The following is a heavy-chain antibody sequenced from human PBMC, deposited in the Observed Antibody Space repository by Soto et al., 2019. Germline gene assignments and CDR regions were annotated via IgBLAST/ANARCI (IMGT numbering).Heavy chain of an antibody. CDR3: ARVVQSYDSSSYSFYYFDY. CDR2: IYCSRSY. Sequence: SETLSLTCTVSGDSINSAEYYWSWLRQPPGKGLEWIGYIYCSRSYYYNPSLGRRATITIDTVRNQFSLNLMSVTAADTAVYYCARVVQSYDSSSYSFYYFDYWGQGALVTVSS. D-gene: IGHD3-22*01. CDR1: GDSINSAEYY. J-gene: IGHJ4*02. V-gene: IGHV4-30-4*01.